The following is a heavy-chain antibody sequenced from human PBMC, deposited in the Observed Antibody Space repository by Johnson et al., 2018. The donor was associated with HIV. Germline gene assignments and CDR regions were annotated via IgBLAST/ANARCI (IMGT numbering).Heavy chain of an antibody. D-gene: IGHD6-6*01. J-gene: IGHJ3*02. CDR1: GFTYSTYA. Sequence: QVQSVESGGGVVQPGRSLRLTCAASGFTYSTYALHWVRQAPGKGLEWVAVISYDGSDKYYADSVKGRFTISRDNSKNTLSLQMNSLRAEDTAVYYCARVYSSSSAHAFDIWGQGTMVTVSA. V-gene: IGHV3-30*04. CDR3: ARVYSSSSAHAFDI. CDR2: ISYDGSDK.